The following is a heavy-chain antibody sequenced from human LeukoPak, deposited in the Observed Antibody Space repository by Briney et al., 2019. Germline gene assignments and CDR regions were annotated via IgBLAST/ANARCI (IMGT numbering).Heavy chain of an antibody. Sequence: PSETLSLTCTVSGGSISSYYWSWIRQPPGKGLEWIGYIYYSGSTNYNPSLKSRVTISLDTSKNQFSLKLSSVTAADTAVYYCARSPQYSSGWYGGDAFDIWGQGTMVTVSS. D-gene: IGHD6-19*01. CDR3: ARSPQYSSGWYGGDAFDI. CDR2: IYYSGST. V-gene: IGHV4-59*01. CDR1: GGSISSYY. J-gene: IGHJ3*02.